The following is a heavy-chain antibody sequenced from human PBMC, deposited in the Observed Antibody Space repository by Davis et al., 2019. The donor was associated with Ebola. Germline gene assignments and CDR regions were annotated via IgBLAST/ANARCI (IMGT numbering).Heavy chain of an antibody. V-gene: IGHV3-23*01. J-gene: IGHJ4*02. Sequence: GGSLRLSCATAGFTVSLYALTWVRQAPGKGLEWVASISSSGDNIQYADSVKGRFTISRDNSKNTLYLQMNSLRAEDTAVYYCAKASRQWQQFDYWGQGTLVTVSS. CDR1: GFTVSLYA. D-gene: IGHD6-19*01. CDR3: AKASRQWQQFDY. CDR2: ISSSGDNI.